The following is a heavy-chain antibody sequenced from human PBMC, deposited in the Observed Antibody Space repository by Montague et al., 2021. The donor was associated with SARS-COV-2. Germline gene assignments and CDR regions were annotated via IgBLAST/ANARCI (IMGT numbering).Heavy chain of an antibody. CDR2: IHHSGST. J-gene: IGHJ4*02. Sequence: SETLSLTCAVYGGSCSDYYWSWIRQTPGKGLEWIGEIHHSGSTNYNPSLKRRVTISVDTSKNQFSLELSSVTVADTAVYHCARTSYRDSSGYYSHDYCGQGILVTVPS. V-gene: IGHV4-34*01. CDR3: ARTSYRDSSGYYSHDY. CDR1: GGSCSDYY. D-gene: IGHD3-22*01.